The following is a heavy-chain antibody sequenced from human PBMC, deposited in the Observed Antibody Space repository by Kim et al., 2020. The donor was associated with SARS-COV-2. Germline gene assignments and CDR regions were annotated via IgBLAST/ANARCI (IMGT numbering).Heavy chain of an antibody. V-gene: IGHV1-69*13. CDR2: IIPIFGTA. CDR1: GGTFSSYA. CDR3: ARAGYSSSSRYYYGMDV. J-gene: IGHJ6*02. Sequence: SVKVSCKASGGTFSSYAISWVRQAPGQGLEWMGGIIPIFGTANYAQKFQGRVTITADESTSTAYMELSSLRSEDTAVYYCARAGYSSSSRYYYGMDVWGQGPTVTVSS. D-gene: IGHD6-13*01.